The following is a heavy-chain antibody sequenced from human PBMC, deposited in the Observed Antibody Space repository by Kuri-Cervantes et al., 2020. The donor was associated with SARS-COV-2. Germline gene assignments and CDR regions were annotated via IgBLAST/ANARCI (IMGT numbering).Heavy chain of an antibody. D-gene: IGHD2-2*01. CDR3: ARGRREYQLLFEGFGY. J-gene: IGHJ4*02. CDR2: ISYDGSNK. CDR1: GFTFSSYG. Sequence: GGSLRLSCAASGFTFSSYGMHWVRQAPGKGLEWVAVISYDGSNKYYADSVKGRFTISRDNSKNTLYLQMNSLRAGDTAVYYCARGRREYQLLFEGFGYWGQGTLVTVSS. V-gene: IGHV3-33*05.